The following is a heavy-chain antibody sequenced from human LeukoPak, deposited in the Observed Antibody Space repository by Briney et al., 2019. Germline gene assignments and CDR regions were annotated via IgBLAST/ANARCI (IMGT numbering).Heavy chain of an antibody. D-gene: IGHD6-13*01. J-gene: IGHJ4*02. CDR1: GFTVSSTC. Sequence: GGSLRLSCAASGFTVSSTCMSWVRQAPGKGLEWVSVICSAGSTYYTGSVKGRFTISRDNSNNTLFLQMDTLRAEDTAVYYCARETDLSSGWSSQGFDYWGQGTLVTVSS. CDR2: ICSAGST. CDR3: ARETDLSSGWSSQGFDY. V-gene: IGHV3-66*01.